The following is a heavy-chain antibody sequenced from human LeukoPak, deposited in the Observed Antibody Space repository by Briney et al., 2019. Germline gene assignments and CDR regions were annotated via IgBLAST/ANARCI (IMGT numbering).Heavy chain of an antibody. CDR2: IWYDGSNK. D-gene: IGHD2-21*01. CDR3: ARDVVVGTHYGMDV. Sequence: GGSLRLSCTASGFTFSSYGMHWVRQAPGKGLEWVAIIWYDGSNKYYADSVKGRFTISRDNSKNTLYLQVNSLRVEDTAVYYCARDVVVGTHYGMDVWDQGTTVTVSS. V-gene: IGHV3-33*01. CDR1: GFTFSSYG. J-gene: IGHJ6*02.